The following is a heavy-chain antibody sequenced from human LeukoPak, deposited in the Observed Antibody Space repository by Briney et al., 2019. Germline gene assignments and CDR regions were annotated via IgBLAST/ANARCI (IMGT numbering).Heavy chain of an antibody. CDR2: IGNSGDRT. CDR1: GFTFSSYA. V-gene: IGHV3-23*01. Sequence: GGSLRLSCAASGFTFSSYAMSWVRQAPGKGPEWVSGIGNSGDRTFYADSVKGRFTISRDNSKNTLYLQMNSLRVEDTALYYCAKGGVWGQGIAVAVSS. CDR3: AKGGV. J-gene: IGHJ6*02.